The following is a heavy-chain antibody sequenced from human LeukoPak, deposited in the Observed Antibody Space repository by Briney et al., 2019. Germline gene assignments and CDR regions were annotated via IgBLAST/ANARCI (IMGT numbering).Heavy chain of an antibody. CDR1: GITFSSYG. CDR3: ARNNWFDA. J-gene: IGHJ5*02. CDR2: IYSGGST. V-gene: IGHV3-53*01. Sequence: PGRSLRLSCAASGITFSSYGMHWVRQAPGKGLEWVSVIYSGGSTFYADSVKGRFTISRDNSKNTLYLQMNGLRAEDTAVYYCARNNWFDAWGQGTLVTVSS.